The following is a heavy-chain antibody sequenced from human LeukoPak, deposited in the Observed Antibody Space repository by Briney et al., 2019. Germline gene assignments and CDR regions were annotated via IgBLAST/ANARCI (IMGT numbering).Heavy chain of an antibody. D-gene: IGHD1-26*01. CDR3: AKTPHSGSYAGEAFDI. J-gene: IGHJ3*02. Sequence: GGSLRLSCAASGFTFSDYYMSWIRQAPGKGLEWVSYISSSGSTIYYADSVKGRFTISRDNAKNSLYLQMNSLRAEDTAVYYCAKTPHSGSYAGEAFDIWGQGTMVTVSS. V-gene: IGHV3-11*04. CDR1: GFTFSDYY. CDR2: ISSSGSTI.